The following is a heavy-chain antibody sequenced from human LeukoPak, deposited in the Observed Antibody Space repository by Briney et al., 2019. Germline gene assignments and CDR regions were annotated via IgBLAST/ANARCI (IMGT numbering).Heavy chain of an antibody. Sequence: SETLSLTCAVYGGSFSGYYWSWIRQPPGKGLEWIGEINHSGSTNYNPSLKSRVTISVDTSKNQISLKLSSVTAADTAVYYCARGGFVVVPAAIRGWFDPWGQGTLVTVSS. V-gene: IGHV4-34*01. J-gene: IGHJ5*02. D-gene: IGHD2-2*02. CDR1: GGSFSGYY. CDR2: INHSGST. CDR3: ARGGFVVVPAAIRGWFDP.